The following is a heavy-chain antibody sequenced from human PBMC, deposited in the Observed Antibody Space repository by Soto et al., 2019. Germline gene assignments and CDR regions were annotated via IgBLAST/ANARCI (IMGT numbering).Heavy chain of an antibody. V-gene: IGHV3-15*01. CDR3: TTDQAGGYFYYFGVVV. D-gene: IGHD2-15*01. CDR2: IRSKGDGETT. Sequence: GGSLRLSCAASGFTFSNAWMSWVRQAPGKGLEWVGRIRSKGDGETTDYAAPVRGRFTISRDDSKNTFFLQMNSLKAEDTAVYYCTTDQAGGYFYYFGVVVWGQGTTVTVSS. CDR1: GFTFSNAW. J-gene: IGHJ6*02.